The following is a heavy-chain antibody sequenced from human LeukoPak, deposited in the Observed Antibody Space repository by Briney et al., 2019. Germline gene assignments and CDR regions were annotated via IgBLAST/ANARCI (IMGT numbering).Heavy chain of an antibody. CDR3: ARGYGDYAR. V-gene: IGHV4-30-2*01. CDR2: IYHSGST. J-gene: IGHJ4*02. CDR1: GGSISSGGYS. D-gene: IGHD4-17*01. Sequence: SETLSLTCAVSGGSISSGGYSWSWIRQPPGQGLEWIGYIYHSGSTNYNPSLKSRVTISVDTSKNQFSLKLSSVTAADTAVYYCARGYGDYARWGQGTLVTVSS.